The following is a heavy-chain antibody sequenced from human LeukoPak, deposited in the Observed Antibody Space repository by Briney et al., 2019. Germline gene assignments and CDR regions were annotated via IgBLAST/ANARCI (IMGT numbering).Heavy chain of an antibody. CDR1: GGSISSSSYY. CDR2: IYTSGST. V-gene: IGHV4-61*02. D-gene: IGHD6-6*01. CDR3: ARDRSEYSSSIDAYYFDY. J-gene: IGHJ4*02. Sequence: SETLSLTCTVSGGSISSSSYYWSWIRQPAGKGLEWIGRIYTSGSTNYNPSLKSRVTMSVDTSKNQFSLKLSSVTAADTAVYYCARDRSEYSSSIDAYYFDYWGQGTLVTVSS.